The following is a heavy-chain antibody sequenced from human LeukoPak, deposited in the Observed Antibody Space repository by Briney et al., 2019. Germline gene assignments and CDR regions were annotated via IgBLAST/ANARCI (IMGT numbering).Heavy chain of an antibody. CDR2: ISWNTGSI. V-gene: IGHV3-9*01. D-gene: IGHD5-24*01. CDR3: ARVGGKVEMATIFANYFDY. Sequence: GGSLRLSCAASGFTFDDYAMHWVRQAPGKGLEWVSGISWNTGSIGYADSVKGRFTISRDNAKNSLYLQMNSLRAEDTAVYYCARVGGKVEMATIFANYFDYWGQGTLVTVSS. CDR1: GFTFDDYA. J-gene: IGHJ4*02.